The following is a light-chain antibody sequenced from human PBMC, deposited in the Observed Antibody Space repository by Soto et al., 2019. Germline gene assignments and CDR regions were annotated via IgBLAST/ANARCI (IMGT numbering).Light chain of an antibody. J-gene: IGLJ1*01. CDR3: SSYTSSNTYV. CDR2: DVT. CDR1: SSDVGGYNY. Sequence: QSALTQPASVSGSPGQWTTISCTGTSSDVGGYNYVSWYQHHPGKAPKLMIDDVTNRPSGVPNRFSGSKSGNTASLTISGLQTEDEADYYCSSYTSSNTYVFGTGTKLTVL. V-gene: IGLV2-14*03.